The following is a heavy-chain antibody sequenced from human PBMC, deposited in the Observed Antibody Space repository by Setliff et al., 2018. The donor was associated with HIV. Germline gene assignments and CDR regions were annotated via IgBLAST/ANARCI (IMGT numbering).Heavy chain of an antibody. V-gene: IGHV1-18*01. D-gene: IGHD6-6*01. J-gene: IGHJ6*02. CDR2: ISVHNGNT. CDR3: ARGYSSSSSYYYGMDV. Sequence: ASVKVSCKASGYSFTNYVMKWVRQAPGQGLEWMGWISVHNGNTNFAQNVPGRVTMTTDTSTSTAYMEVRSLRSDDTAVYYCARGYSSSSSYYYGMDVWGQGTTVTVSS. CDR1: GYSFTNYV.